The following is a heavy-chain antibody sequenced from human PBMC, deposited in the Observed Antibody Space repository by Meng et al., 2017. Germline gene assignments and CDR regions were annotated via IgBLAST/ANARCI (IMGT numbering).Heavy chain of an antibody. Sequence: GESLKISCAASGFTFSSHGMHWVRQAPGKGLEWVAVIWYDGSNKYYADSVKGRFTISRDNSKNTLYLQMNSLRAEDTAVYYCARDYYYDTLSWGCAFDIWGQGTMVTVSS. CDR3: ARDYYYDTLSWGCAFDI. V-gene: IGHV3-33*01. CDR1: GFTFSSHG. D-gene: IGHD3-22*01. J-gene: IGHJ3*02. CDR2: IWYDGSNK.